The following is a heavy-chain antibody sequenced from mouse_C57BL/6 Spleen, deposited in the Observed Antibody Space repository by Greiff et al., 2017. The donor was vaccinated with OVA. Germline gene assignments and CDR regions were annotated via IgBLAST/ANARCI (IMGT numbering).Heavy chain of an antibody. V-gene: IGHV1-81*01. J-gene: IGHJ4*01. CDR2: IYPRSGNT. CDR1: GYTFTSYG. CDR3: ARRVITTVVAEGYAMDY. Sequence: QVQLQQSGAELARPGASVKLSCKASGYTFTSYGISWVKQRTGQGLEWIGEIYPRSGNTYYNEKFKGKATLTADKSSSTAYMELRSLTSEDSAVYFCARRVITTVVAEGYAMDYWGQGTSVTVSS. D-gene: IGHD1-1*01.